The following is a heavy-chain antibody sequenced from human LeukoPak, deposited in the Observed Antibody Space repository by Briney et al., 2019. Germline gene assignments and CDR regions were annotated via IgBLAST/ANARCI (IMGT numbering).Heavy chain of an antibody. CDR2: IYQSGKT. Sequence: PSETLSLTCSVSGYSISSGYYWGWIRQPPGKGLEWMGIIYQSGKTYCNPSLESRVTISVDTSKNQFSLKMNSMSAADTAMYYCARGLPGGQLSRYDYWGQGTLVTVSS. CDR1: GYSISSGYY. CDR3: ARGLPGGQLSRYDY. D-gene: IGHD6-13*01. J-gene: IGHJ4*02. V-gene: IGHV4-38-2*02.